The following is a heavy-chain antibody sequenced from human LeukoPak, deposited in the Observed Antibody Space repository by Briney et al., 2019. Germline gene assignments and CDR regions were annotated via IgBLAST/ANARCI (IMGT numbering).Heavy chain of an antibody. CDR1: GYTFTSYG. J-gene: IGHJ4*02. V-gene: IGHV1-18*01. Sequence: ASVKASCKASGYTFTSYGISWVRQAPGQGLEWMGWISAYNGNTNYAQKLQGRVTMTTDTSTSTAYMELRSLRSDDTAVYYCARDHDYDILTGYVYYFDYWGQGTLVTVSS. CDR2: ISAYNGNT. CDR3: ARDHDYDILTGYVYYFDY. D-gene: IGHD3-9*01.